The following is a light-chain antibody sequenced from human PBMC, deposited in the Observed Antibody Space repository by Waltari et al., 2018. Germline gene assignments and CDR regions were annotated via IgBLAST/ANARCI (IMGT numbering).Light chain of an antibody. CDR2: RAS. J-gene: IGKJ1*01. CDR1: QSVCSSS. CDR3: QQHDTLPAT. V-gene: IGKV3-20*01. Sequence: EIVLTQPPGTASLSPGERVTLSCRASQSVCSSSLAWYQQKPGQAPRLVIYRASRRATGIPDRFSGSESGTDFSLTSSRLEPEDVAVYCCQQHDTLPATFGQGTKVEIK.